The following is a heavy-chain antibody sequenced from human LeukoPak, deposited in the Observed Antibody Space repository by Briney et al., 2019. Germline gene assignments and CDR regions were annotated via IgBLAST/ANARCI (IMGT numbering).Heavy chain of an antibody. J-gene: IGHJ3*02. CDR3: AKVSGDYYDSSGYYLEAFDI. D-gene: IGHD3-22*01. Sequence: GGSLRLSCAASGFTFSSYAMSWVRRAPGKGLEWVSAISGSGGSTYYADSVKGRFTISRDNSKNTLYLQMNSLRAEDTAVYYCAKVSGDYYDSSGYYLEAFDIWGQGTMVTVSS. CDR2: ISGSGGST. V-gene: IGHV3-23*01. CDR1: GFTFSSYA.